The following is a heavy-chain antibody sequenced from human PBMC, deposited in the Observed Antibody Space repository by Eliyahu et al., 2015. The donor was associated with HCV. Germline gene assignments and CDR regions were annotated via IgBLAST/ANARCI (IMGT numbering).Heavy chain of an antibody. CDR1: GFTFKQYX. CDR2: VDAGTGST. D-gene: IGHD2-21*02. V-gene: IGHV1-3*01. Sequence: QGELVASGPDMRRPGESMXLSCKTSGFTFKQYXFSWVRXGPGDVLGWLGWVDAGTGSTRLSSKFQDRLRLTSDSSVNAAYLELTRLTSEDTALYFCARGRGLRGLTWFDLWGQGAPVTVSA. J-gene: IGHJ5*02. CDR3: ARGRGLRGLTWFDL.